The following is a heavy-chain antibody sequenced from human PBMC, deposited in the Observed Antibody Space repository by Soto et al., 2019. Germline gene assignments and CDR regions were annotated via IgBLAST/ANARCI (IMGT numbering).Heavy chain of an antibody. J-gene: IGHJ4*02. D-gene: IGHD6-13*01. Sequence: QVQLQQWGAGLLKPSETLSLTCAVYGGSFSGYYWSWIRQPPGKGLEWIGEINHSGSTNYNPSLTSRVTISVDTSKNQFSLKLSSVTAADTAVYYCARGRIAAADLGLDYWGQGTLVTVSS. V-gene: IGHV4-34*01. CDR2: INHSGST. CDR3: ARGRIAAADLGLDY. CDR1: GGSFSGYY.